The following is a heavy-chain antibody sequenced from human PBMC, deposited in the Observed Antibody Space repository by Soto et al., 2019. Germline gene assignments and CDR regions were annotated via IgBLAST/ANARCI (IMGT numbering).Heavy chain of an antibody. CDR2: IWYDGSNK. CDR1: GFTFSSYG. D-gene: IGHD6-13*01. J-gene: IGHJ5*02. CDR3: ARDRKAAGTLNWFDP. Sequence: GGSLRLSCAASGFTFSSYGMHWVRQAPGKGLEWVAVIWYDGSNKYYADSVKGRFTISRDDSKNTLYLQMNSLRAEDTAVYYCARDRKAAGTLNWFDPWGQGTLVNVSS. V-gene: IGHV3-33*01.